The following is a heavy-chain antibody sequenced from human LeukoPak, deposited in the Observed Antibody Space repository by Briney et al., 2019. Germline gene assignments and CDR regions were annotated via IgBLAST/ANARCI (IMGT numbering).Heavy chain of an antibody. J-gene: IGHJ4*02. D-gene: IGHD3-22*01. CDR1: GFTFSSYA. V-gene: IGHV3-23*01. CDR2: ISVGGGST. CDR3: ARSTYYYDSSGYSL. Sequence: GGSLRLSCAASGFTFSSYAMSWVRQAPGMGLEWVSGISVGGGSTFYADSVKGRFTISRDNSKNTLYLQMNSLRAEDTAVYYCARSTYYYDSSGYSLWGQGTVVTVSS.